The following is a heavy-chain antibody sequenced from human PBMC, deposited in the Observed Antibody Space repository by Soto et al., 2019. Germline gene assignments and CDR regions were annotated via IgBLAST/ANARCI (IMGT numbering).Heavy chain of an antibody. V-gene: IGHV1-69*01. Sequence: QVQLVQSGAEVKKPGSSVKVSCKASGGTFSSYAISWVRQAPGQGLEWMGGIIPIFGTANYEQKFQGRVTITADESTSTAYMELSSLRSEDTAVYYCARARGVVVVAATKPNYYGMDVWGQGTTVTVSS. CDR2: IIPIFGTA. CDR1: GGTFSSYA. J-gene: IGHJ6*02. CDR3: ARARGVVVVAATKPNYYGMDV. D-gene: IGHD2-15*01.